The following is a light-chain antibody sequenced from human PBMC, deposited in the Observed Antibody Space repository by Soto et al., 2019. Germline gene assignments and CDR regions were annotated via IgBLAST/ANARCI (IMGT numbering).Light chain of an antibody. J-gene: IGLJ1*01. Sequence: QSALTQPASVSGSPGQSITISCTGTSSNVGTYNLVSWYQQHSGKAPKLMIYEGSKLPSGVSNRFSGSKSGTTASLTISGLQAEDEADYYCCSYAGSSTYVFGTGTKVTVL. CDR2: EGS. V-gene: IGLV2-23*01. CDR1: SSNVGTYNL. CDR3: CSYAGSSTYV.